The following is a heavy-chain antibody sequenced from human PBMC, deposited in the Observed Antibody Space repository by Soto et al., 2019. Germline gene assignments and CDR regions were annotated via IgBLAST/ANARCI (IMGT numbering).Heavy chain of an antibody. V-gene: IGHV4-31*03. CDR1: GGSISSGGYY. D-gene: IGHD6-19*01. J-gene: IGHJ4*02. CDR3: ASGPGSGWYAY. CDR2: IYYSGNT. Sequence: QVQLQESGPGLVKPSQTLSLTCTVSGGSISSGGYYWSWIRQHPGKGLEWIGYIYYSGNTYYNPSHKSRVTISVDTSKTQFTLKLSSVTAADTAVYYCASGPGSGWYAYWGQGTLVTVSS.